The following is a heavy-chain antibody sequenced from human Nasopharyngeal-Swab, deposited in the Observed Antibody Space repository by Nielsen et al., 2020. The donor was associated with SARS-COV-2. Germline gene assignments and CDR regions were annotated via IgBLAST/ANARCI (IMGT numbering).Heavy chain of an antibody. J-gene: IGHJ6*03. V-gene: IGHV4-34*01. CDR1: GGSFSGHQ. CDR2: INHSGGT. CDR3: ARGGSGVVPSPILGLGPYYYYYYMDV. Sequence: SQTLSLTCAVYGGSFSGHQWSWVRQPPRKGLEWIGEINHSGGTNYSPSLKSRVTISLDTSKNQFSLRLSSVTAADTAVYYCARGGSGVVPSPILGLGPYYYYYYMDVWGKGTTVTVSS. D-gene: IGHD3-16*01.